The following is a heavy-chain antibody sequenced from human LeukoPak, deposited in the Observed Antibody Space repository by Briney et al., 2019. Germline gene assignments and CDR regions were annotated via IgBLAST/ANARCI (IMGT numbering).Heavy chain of an antibody. Sequence: SETLSLTCTVSGGSFSGYYWSWIRQPPGKGLEWIGEINHSGSTNYNPSLKSRVTISVDTSKNQFSLKLSSVTAADTAVYYCARARPARRYYYYYMDVWGKGTTVTVSS. V-gene: IGHV4-34*01. CDR1: GGSFSGYY. CDR2: INHSGST. D-gene: IGHD6-6*01. J-gene: IGHJ6*03. CDR3: ARARPARRYYYYYMDV.